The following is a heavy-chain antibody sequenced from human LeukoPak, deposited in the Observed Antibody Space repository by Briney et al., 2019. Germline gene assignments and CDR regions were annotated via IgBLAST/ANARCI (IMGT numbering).Heavy chain of an antibody. Sequence: PGGSLRLSCAASGFTFSRYSMNWVRQAPGKGLEWVSSISSSSSYIYYADSVKGRFTISRDNAKNSLYLQMNSLRAEDTAVYYCARDKTYYYYMDVWGKGTTVTISS. J-gene: IGHJ6*03. V-gene: IGHV3-21*01. CDR2: ISSSSSYI. CDR1: GFTFSRYS. CDR3: ARDKTYYYYMDV.